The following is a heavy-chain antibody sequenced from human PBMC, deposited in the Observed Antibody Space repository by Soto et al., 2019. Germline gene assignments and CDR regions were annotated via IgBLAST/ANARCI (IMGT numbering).Heavy chain of an antibody. Sequence: LRLSCAASGFTFSSYAMSWVRQAPGKGLEWVSAISGSGGSTYYADSVEGRFTISRDNSKNTLYLQMNSLRAEDTAVYYCAKSPIFRGLRDYWGQGTLVTVSS. CDR3: AKSPIFRGLRDY. V-gene: IGHV3-23*01. J-gene: IGHJ4*02. CDR1: GFTFSSYA. CDR2: ISGSGGST. D-gene: IGHD4-17*01.